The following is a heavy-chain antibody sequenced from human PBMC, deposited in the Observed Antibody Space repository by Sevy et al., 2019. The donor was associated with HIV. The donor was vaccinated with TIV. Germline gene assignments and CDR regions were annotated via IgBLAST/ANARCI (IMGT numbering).Heavy chain of an antibody. Sequence: GGSLRLSCAASGFTFSGSAMHWVRQASGKGLEWVGRIRSKANTYATVYAASLKDRFTISKDDSKNTSFLQMNSLKTEDTAVYYCTRTKGLYGYYDSSGYQEDDAFDIWGQGTMVTVSS. J-gene: IGHJ3*02. CDR3: TRTKGLYGYYDSSGYQEDDAFDI. V-gene: IGHV3-73*01. CDR1: GFTFSGSA. CDR2: IRSKANTYAT. D-gene: IGHD3-22*01.